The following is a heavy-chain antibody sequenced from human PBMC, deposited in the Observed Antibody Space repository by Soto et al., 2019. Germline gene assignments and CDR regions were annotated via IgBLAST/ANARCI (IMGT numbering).Heavy chain of an antibody. D-gene: IGHD3-22*01. CDR1: GGSISSYY. CDR2: IYYSGST. V-gene: IGHV4-59*08. Sequence: PSETLSLTCTVSGGSISSYYWSWIRQPPGKGLEWIGYIYYSGSTNYNPSLKSRVTISVDTSKNQFSLKLSSVTAADTAVYYCASLYYYDSSGYSSQNDYWGQGTLVTVSS. CDR3: ASLYYYDSSGYSSQNDY. J-gene: IGHJ4*02.